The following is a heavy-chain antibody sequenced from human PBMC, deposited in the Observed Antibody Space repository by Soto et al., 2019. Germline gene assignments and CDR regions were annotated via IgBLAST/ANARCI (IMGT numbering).Heavy chain of an antibody. CDR3: ARGDGGSWGFFDY. Sequence: PGGSLRLSCAASGFTVSSNYMSWVRQAPGKGLEWVSVIYSGGSTYYADSVKGRFTISRDNSKNTLYLQMNSLRAEDTAVYYCARGDGGSWGFFDYWGQGALVTVSS. CDR2: IYSGGST. CDR1: GFTVSSNY. D-gene: IGHD6-13*01. V-gene: IGHV3-66*01. J-gene: IGHJ4*02.